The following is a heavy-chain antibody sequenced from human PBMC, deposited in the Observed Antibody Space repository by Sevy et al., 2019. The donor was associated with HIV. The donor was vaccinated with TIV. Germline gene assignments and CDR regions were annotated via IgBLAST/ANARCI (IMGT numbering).Heavy chain of an antibody. V-gene: IGHV1-24*01. Sequence: ASVKVSCKVFGYTLSELSMHWVRQTPGKGLEWMGSFDPEHGETIYAQKFQGRVAMTEDTSTDTAYMELRSLRSEDTAVFYCAITKDYYDNSGYPFDYWDQGTLVTVSS. J-gene: IGHJ4*02. CDR2: FDPEHGET. D-gene: IGHD3-22*01. CDR1: GYTLSELS. CDR3: AITKDYYDNSGYPFDY.